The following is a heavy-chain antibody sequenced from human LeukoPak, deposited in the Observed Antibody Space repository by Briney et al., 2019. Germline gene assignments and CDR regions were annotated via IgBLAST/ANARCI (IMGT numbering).Heavy chain of an antibody. Sequence: PGGSLRLSCAASGFTFSSYAMHWVRQAPGKGLEWVAVISYDGSNKYYADSVKGRFTISRDNSKNTLYLQMNSLRAEDTAVYYCARSPSGTATLDYWGQGSLVTVSS. CDR1: GFTFSSYA. V-gene: IGHV3-30*04. CDR2: ISYDGSNK. CDR3: ARSPSGTATLDY. J-gene: IGHJ4*02. D-gene: IGHD2-15*01.